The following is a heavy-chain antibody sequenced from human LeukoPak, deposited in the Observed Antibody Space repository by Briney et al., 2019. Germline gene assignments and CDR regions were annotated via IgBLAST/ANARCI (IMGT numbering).Heavy chain of an antibody. Sequence: SETLSLTCAVYGGSFSGYYWSWIRQPPGKGLEWIGEINHSGSTNYNPSLKSRVTISVDTSKNQFSLKLSSVTAADTAVYYCASGTGYSSGWYVAWWFDPWGQGTLVTVSS. CDR2: INHSGST. D-gene: IGHD6-19*01. CDR3: ASGTGYSSGWYVAWWFDP. J-gene: IGHJ5*02. V-gene: IGHV4-34*01. CDR1: GGSFSGYY.